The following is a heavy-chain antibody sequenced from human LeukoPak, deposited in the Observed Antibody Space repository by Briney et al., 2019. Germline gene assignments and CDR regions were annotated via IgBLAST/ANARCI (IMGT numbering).Heavy chain of an antibody. Sequence: PGGSLRLSCAASGFTFSSYTMHWVRQAPGKGLEWVAVISFDGSNKYYADSVTGRSTISRDNSKNTLYLQMISLRADDTAVYYCARDVVPYYYYYMDVWGKGTTVTVSS. CDR2: ISFDGSNK. J-gene: IGHJ6*03. V-gene: IGHV3-30*04. CDR3: ARDVVPYYYYYMDV. D-gene: IGHD2-21*01. CDR1: GFTFSSYT.